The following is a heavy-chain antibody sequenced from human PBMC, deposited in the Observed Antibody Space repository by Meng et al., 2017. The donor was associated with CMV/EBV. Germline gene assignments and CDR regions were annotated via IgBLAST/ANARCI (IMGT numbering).Heavy chain of an antibody. Sequence: SETLSLTCAVYGGSFSGYYWSWIRQPPGKGLEWIGEINHSGSTNYNPSLKSRVTISVDTSKNQFSLKLSSVTAADTAVYYCARDGGYGDTHDAFDIWGQGTMVTVSS. CDR1: GGSFSGYY. D-gene: IGHD4-17*01. CDR3: ARDGGYGDTHDAFDI. CDR2: INHSGST. J-gene: IGHJ3*02. V-gene: IGHV4-34*01.